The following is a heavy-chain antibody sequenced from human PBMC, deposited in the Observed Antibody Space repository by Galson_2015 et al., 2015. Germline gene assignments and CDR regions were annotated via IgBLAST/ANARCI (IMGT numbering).Heavy chain of an antibody. CDR2: IRSKANSYAT. Sequence: SLRLSCAASGFTFSSYAMHWVRQASGKGLEWVGRIRSKANSYATAYAASVKGRFTISRDDSKNTAYLQMNSLKTEDTAVYYCTRVQGDYWGQGTLVTVSS. CDR3: TRVQGDY. V-gene: IGHV3-73*01. J-gene: IGHJ4*02. CDR1: GFTFSSYA.